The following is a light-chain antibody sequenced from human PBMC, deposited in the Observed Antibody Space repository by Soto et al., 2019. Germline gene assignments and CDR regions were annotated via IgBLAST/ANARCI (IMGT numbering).Light chain of an antibody. V-gene: IGKV3-11*01. CDR2: DAS. CDR1: QSVSSY. CDR3: QQRSNWPRT. Sequence: EIVLTQYPATLSLSPGERSTLSCRASQSVSSYLAWYQQKPGQAPRLLIYDASNRATGIPARFSGSGSGTDFTPTISSLEPEDFAVYYCQQRSNWPRTFGQGTKVDI. J-gene: IGKJ1*01.